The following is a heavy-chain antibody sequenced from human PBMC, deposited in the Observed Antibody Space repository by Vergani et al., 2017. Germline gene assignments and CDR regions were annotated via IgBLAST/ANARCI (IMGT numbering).Heavy chain of an antibody. V-gene: IGHV3-73*02. Sequence: EVQLVESVGGLVQPGGSLKLSCAASGFTFSASAIHWVRQASGKGLEWVGRIRNKAYSYATAYAASVKGRFTISRDDSKNTAYLHMNSLETEDTAVYYCARLSYDTTPYLQGGYDCWGQGTLVSVSS. J-gene: IGHJ4*02. D-gene: IGHD3-22*01. CDR3: ARLSYDTTPYLQGGYDC. CDR1: GFTFSASA. CDR2: IRNKAYSYAT.